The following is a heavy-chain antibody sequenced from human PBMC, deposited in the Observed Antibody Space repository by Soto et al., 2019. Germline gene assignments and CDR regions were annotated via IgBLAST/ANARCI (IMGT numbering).Heavy chain of an antibody. J-gene: IGHJ4*02. CDR2: ISGSGGST. CDR3: AASSDMEWLLSSDY. D-gene: IGHD3-3*01. CDR1: GFTFSSYA. V-gene: IGHV3-23*01. Sequence: GGSLRLSCAASGFTFSSYAMSWVRQAPGKGLEWVSAISGSGGSTYYADSVKGRFTISRDNSKNTLYLQMNSLRAEDTAVYYCAASSDMEWLLSSDYWGQGTLVTVSS.